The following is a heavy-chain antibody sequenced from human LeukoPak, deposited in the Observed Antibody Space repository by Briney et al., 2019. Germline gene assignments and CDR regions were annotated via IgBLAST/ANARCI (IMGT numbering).Heavy chain of an antibody. CDR2: ISGNGDIT. CDR3: ARAAPPGDPYGMDV. Sequence: GGSLRLSCAPSGFTFSSYAMTWVRQAPGKGREWVSDISGNGDITYYADSVKGRFTISRDNARNSLCLQMTSLRSEDTAVYYGARAAPPGDPYGMDVWGQGTTVTVSS. D-gene: IGHD2-21*01. J-gene: IGHJ6*02. CDR1: GFTFSSYA. V-gene: IGHV3-23*01.